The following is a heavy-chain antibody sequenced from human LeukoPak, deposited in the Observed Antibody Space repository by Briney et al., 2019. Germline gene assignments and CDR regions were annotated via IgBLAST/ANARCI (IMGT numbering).Heavy chain of an antibody. Sequence: GGSLRLSCAASGFSFSSYGMHWVRQAPGKGLEWVAVISNDGSITKYGDSVKGRFTISRDNSKNTLYVQMNSLRTDDAAVYYCAKSKSPYPMDCIFDFWGQGTLVTVSS. D-gene: IGHD3/OR15-3a*01. CDR3: AKSKSPYPMDCIFDF. CDR2: ISNDGSIT. V-gene: IGHV3-30*18. J-gene: IGHJ4*02. CDR1: GFSFSSYG.